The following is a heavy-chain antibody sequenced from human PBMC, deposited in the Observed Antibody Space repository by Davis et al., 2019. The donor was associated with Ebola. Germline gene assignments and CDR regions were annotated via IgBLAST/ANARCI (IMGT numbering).Heavy chain of an antibody. CDR2: IYYSGST. V-gene: IGHV4-39*07. CDR3: ARGYSSGPYWYFDL. J-gene: IGHJ2*01. CDR1: GGSISSSSYY. Sequence: PSETLSLTCTVSGGSISSSSYYWGWIRQPPGKGLEWIGSIYYSGSTYYNPSLKSPVTISVDTSKNQFSLKLSSVTAADTAVYYCARGYSSGPYWYFDLWGRGTLVTVSS. D-gene: IGHD6-19*01.